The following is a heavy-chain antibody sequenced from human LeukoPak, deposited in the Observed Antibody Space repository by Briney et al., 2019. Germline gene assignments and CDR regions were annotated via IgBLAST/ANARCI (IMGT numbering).Heavy chain of an antibody. CDR3: ASGIAAQAGSFFYYYFIDV. J-gene: IGHJ6*04. Sequence: PSETLSLTCTVSSGSISSHHWTWIRQPPGKGLEYIGYVFYDGSTNYNPSLKSRVTISVDTSKNQFSLKLSSVTPADTAVYYCASGIAAQAGSFFYYYFIDVWAKGITVTVSS. D-gene: IGHD6-6*01. CDR1: SGSISSHH. V-gene: IGHV4-59*11. CDR2: VFYDGST.